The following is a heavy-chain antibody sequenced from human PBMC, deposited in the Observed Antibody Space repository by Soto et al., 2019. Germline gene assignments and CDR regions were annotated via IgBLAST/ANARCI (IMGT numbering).Heavy chain of an antibody. V-gene: IGHV1-69*13. CDR1: GGTFSSYA. Sequence: SVKVSCKASGGTFSSYAISWVRQAPGRGLEWMGGIIPIFGTANYAQKFQGRVTITADESTSTAYMELSSLRSEDTAVYYCARGGGIVVVTAPYDHWGQGTLVTVSS. CDR2: IIPIFGTA. CDR3: ARGGGIVVVTAPYDH. J-gene: IGHJ4*02. D-gene: IGHD2-21*02.